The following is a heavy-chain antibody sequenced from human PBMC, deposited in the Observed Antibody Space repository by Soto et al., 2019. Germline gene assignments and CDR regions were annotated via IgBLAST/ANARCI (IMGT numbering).Heavy chain of an antibody. CDR2: INAGNGNT. CDR3: ARDLGDYGDYRDAFDI. J-gene: IGHJ3*02. D-gene: IGHD4-17*01. CDR1: GYTFTSYA. Sequence: ASVKVSCKASGYTFTSYAMHWVRQAPGQRLEWMGWINAGNGNTKYSQKFQGRVTITRDTSASTAYMELSSLRSEDTAVYYCARDLGDYGDYRDAFDIWGQGTMVTVSS. V-gene: IGHV1-3*01.